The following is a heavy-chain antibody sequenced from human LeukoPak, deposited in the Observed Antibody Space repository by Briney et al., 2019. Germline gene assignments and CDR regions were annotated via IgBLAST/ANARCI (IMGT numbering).Heavy chain of an antibody. CDR2: ISAYNGNT. CDR3: AKDIRGDRGSTFDY. CDR1: GYTFTSYG. J-gene: IGHJ4*02. V-gene: IGHV1-18*01. Sequence: ASVKVSCKASGYTFTSYGISWVRQAPGQGLEWMGWISAYNGNTDYAQKLQGRVTMTTDTSTSTAYMELRSLRAEDTALYYCAKDIRGDRGSTFDYWGQGTLVTVSA. D-gene: IGHD3-10*01.